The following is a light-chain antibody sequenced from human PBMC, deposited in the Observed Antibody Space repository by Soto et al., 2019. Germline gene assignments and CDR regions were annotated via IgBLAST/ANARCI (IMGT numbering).Light chain of an antibody. CDR1: QSVNSNY. CDR2: GAS. CDR3: QQYGSSFRYT. J-gene: IGKJ2*01. V-gene: IGKV3-20*01. Sequence: ELVLTQSPGTLSLSPGERATLSCRASQSVNSNYVTWYQQKPGQAPRLLIYGASSRATGIPDRFSGSGSGTDFTLTIGRLEPEDFAVYYCQQYGSSFRYTFGQGTKLEIK.